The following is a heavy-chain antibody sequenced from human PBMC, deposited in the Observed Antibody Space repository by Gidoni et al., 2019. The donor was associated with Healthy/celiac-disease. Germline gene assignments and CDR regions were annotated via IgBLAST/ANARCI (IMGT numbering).Heavy chain of an antibody. J-gene: IGHJ4*02. V-gene: IGHV4-34*01. CDR2: INHSGST. Sequence: QVQLQQWGAGLLKPSETLSLTCAVYGGSFSGYYCSWIRQPPGKGLEWVGEINHSGSTNYNPSLKSRVTISVDTSKNQCSLKLSSVTAADTAVYYCARGASSSWSFDYWGQGTLVTVSS. CDR1: GGSFSGYY. CDR3: ARGASSSWSFDY. D-gene: IGHD6-13*01.